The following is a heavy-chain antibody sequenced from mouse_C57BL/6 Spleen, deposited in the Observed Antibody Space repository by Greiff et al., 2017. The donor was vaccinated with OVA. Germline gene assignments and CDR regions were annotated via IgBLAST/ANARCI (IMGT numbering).Heavy chain of an antibody. Sequence: VQLQQPGAELVKPGASVKMSCKASGYTFTSYWITWVKQRPGQGLEWIGDIYPGSGSTNYNEKFKSKATLTVDTSSSTAYMQLSSLTSEDSAVYYCARSLNGYPAWFAYWGQGTLVTVSA. CDR3: ARSLNGYPAWFAY. D-gene: IGHD2-2*01. CDR2: IYPGSGST. J-gene: IGHJ3*01. CDR1: GYTFTSYW. V-gene: IGHV1-55*01.